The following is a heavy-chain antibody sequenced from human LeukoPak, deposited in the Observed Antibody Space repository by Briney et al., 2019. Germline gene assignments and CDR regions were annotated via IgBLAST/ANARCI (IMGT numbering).Heavy chain of an antibody. D-gene: IGHD3-10*01. V-gene: IGHV4-59*01. CDR1: GGSFSGYY. CDR3: ARGAGYYCGSGSYYNFEY. J-gene: IGHJ4*02. CDR2: IYYSGST. Sequence: SETLSLTCAVYGGSFSGYYWSWIRQPPGKGLEWIGYIYYSGSTNYNPSLKSRVTISVDTSKNQFSLKLSSVTAADTAVYYCARGAGYYCGSGSYYNFEYWGQGTLVTVSS.